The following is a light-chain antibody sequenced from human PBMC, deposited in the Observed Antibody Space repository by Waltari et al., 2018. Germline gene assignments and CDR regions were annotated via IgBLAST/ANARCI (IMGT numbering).Light chain of an antibody. Sequence: QSALTQPPSVSGSPGQSITISCTGTSNDIGGHNYVSWYQQHPGKGPKPMIYDVSNRPPVFSERFSGSESGTTASLTISWLQAEDEANYYCSAYRKGNTYVFGAGTEVTVL. V-gene: IGLV2-14*03. CDR2: DVS. CDR3: SAYRKGNTYV. J-gene: IGLJ1*01. CDR1: SNDIGGHNY.